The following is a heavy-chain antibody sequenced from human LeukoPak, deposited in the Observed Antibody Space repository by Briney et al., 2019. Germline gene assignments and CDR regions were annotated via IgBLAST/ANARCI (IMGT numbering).Heavy chain of an antibody. D-gene: IGHD1-1*01. CDR1: GFSFSSHS. J-gene: IGHJ4*02. V-gene: IGHV3-21*01. CDR2: ISERNSYI. CDR3: ARDFRWNDVLDS. Sequence: GGSLRLSCIVSGFSFSSHSMNWVRQARGKGREWVSFISERNSYIYYGSSVKGRFTLSRDNPKNSVFLQMNSLRAEDTAVYYCARDFRWNDVLDSWGQGTLVTVSS.